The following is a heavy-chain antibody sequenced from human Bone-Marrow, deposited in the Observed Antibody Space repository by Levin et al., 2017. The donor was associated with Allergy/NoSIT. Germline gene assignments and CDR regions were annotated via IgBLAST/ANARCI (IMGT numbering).Heavy chain of an antibody. D-gene: IGHD2-8*02. CDR3: ATLYCTGGVCYAHFQH. CDR2: IIPIFGTA. CDR1: GGTFSSYA. Sequence: GASVKVSCKASGGTFSSYAISWVRQAPGQGLEWMGGIIPIFGTANYAQKFQGRVTITADKSTSTAYMELSSLRSEDTAVYYCATLYCTGGVCYAHFQHWGQGTLVTVSS. J-gene: IGHJ1*01. V-gene: IGHV1-69*06.